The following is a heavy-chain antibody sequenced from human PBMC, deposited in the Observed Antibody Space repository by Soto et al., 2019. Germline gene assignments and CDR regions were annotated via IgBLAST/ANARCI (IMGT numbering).Heavy chain of an antibody. CDR1: GFAFSNAW. Sequence: PGGSLRLSWAASGFAFSNAWMSWVRQAPGKGLEWVGRIKSKTDGGTTDYAAPVKGRFTISRDDSKNTLYLQMNSLKTEDTAVYYRTTKLELTYFDYWGQGTLVTVSS. CDR2: IKSKTDGGTT. V-gene: IGHV3-15*01. J-gene: IGHJ4*02. D-gene: IGHD1-7*01. CDR3: TTKLELTYFDY.